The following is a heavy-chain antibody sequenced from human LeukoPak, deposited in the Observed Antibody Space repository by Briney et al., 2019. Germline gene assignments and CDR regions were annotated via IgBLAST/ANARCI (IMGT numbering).Heavy chain of an antibody. CDR3: AKGARGWNYERLLDY. V-gene: IGHV3-23*01. J-gene: IGHJ4*02. D-gene: IGHD1-7*01. Sequence: GGSLRLSCAASGFTFSSYAMSWVRQAPGKGLEWVSAISGSGGSTYYADSVKGRFTIPRDNSKNTLYLQMNSLRAEDTAVYYCAKGARGWNYERLLDYWGQGTLVTVSS. CDR1: GFTFSSYA. CDR2: ISGSGGST.